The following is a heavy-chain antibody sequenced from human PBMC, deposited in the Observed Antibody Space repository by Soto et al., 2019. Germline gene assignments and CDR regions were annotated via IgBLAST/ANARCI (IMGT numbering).Heavy chain of an antibody. CDR1: GGSFSGYY. CDR3: ARLTGPDFDY. J-gene: IGHJ4*02. Sequence: QVQLQQWGSGLLKPSETLSLTCAVYGGSFSGYYWSWIRQPPGKGLEWIGEINHSGSTNYNPSLKSRVTISVDTSKNQFSVKLSSVTAADTAVYYCARLTGPDFDYWGQGTLVTVSS. CDR2: INHSGST. D-gene: IGHD7-27*01. V-gene: IGHV4-34*01.